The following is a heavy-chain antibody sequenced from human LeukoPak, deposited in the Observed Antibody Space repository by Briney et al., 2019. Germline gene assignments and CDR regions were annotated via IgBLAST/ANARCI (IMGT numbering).Heavy chain of an antibody. CDR3: ARLRGYSYGFDY. V-gene: IGHV4-39*01. CDR1: GGSISSSSYY. D-gene: IGHD5-18*01. J-gene: IGHJ4*02. Sequence: SETLSLTCTVSGGSISSSSYYWGWIRQPPGKGLEWIGSIYYSGSTYYNPSLKSRVTISVDTSKNQFSLKLSSVTAADTAVYYCARLRGYSYGFDYWGQGTLVTVSS. CDR2: IYYSGST.